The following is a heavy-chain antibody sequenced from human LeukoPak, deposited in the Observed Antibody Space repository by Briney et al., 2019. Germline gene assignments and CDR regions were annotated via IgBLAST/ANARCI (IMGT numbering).Heavy chain of an antibody. CDR3: AKDVDTAMDY. CDR1: GFTFSSYG. V-gene: IGHV3-30*02. CDR2: IRYDGNNK. J-gene: IGHJ4*02. Sequence: GGSLRLSSAASGFTFSSYGMHWVRQAPGKGLEWVAFIRYDGNNKYYADSVKGRFTISRDNSKNTLYLQMNSLRAEDTAVYYCAKDVDTAMDYWGQGTLVTVSS. D-gene: IGHD5-18*01.